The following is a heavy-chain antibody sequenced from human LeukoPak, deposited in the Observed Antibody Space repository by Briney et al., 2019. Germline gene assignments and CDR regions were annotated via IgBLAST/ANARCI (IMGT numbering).Heavy chain of an antibody. D-gene: IGHD6-19*01. CDR3: ARSPIAVANFDY. V-gene: IGHV4-34*01. CDR1: GGSFSGYY. J-gene: IGHJ4*02. Sequence: SETLSLTCAVYGGSFSGYYWSWIRQPPGKGLEWIGEINHSGSTNYNPSLKSRVTISVDTSKKQFSLKLSSVTAADTAVYYCARSPIAVANFDYWGQGTLVTVSS. CDR2: INHSGST.